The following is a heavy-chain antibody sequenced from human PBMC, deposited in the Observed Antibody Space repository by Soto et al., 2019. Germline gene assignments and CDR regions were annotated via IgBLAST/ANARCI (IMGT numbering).Heavy chain of an antibody. D-gene: IGHD3-22*01. V-gene: IGHV4-38-2*01. CDR2: INHGGST. CDR1: GYSISSGYY. J-gene: IGHJ5*02. CDR3: ARVGPWVPYYYDSSPYTFENCLDP. Sequence: PSETLSLTCAVSGYSISSGYYWGWLRQPPGKGLEWIGSINHGGSTYYNPSLNSRVTLSIDMTNNHVSLILNSVTAADTAVYYCARVGPWVPYYYDSSPYTFENCLDPWRQRTLVTVSS.